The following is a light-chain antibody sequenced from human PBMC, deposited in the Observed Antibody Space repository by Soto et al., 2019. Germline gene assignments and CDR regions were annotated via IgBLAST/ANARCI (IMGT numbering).Light chain of an antibody. CDR2: AAS. CDR3: QQSYSSPRT. J-gene: IGKJ1*01. V-gene: IGKV1-39*01. CDR1: QSIRRS. Sequence: DIQMTQSPSSLSASVADRVTITCLSSQSIRRSLNWYQQKPGKAPKLLIYAASSLQSGVPSRFSGSGYGTDFTLTITSLQSEDFAIYYCQQSYSSPRTFGQGTKVDI.